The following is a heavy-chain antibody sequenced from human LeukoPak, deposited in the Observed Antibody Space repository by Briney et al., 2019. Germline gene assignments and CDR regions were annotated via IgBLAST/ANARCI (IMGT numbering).Heavy chain of an antibody. J-gene: IGHJ4*02. CDR3: ARDGDTAMGDFDY. V-gene: IGHV1-69*13. D-gene: IGHD5-18*01. CDR2: IIPIFGTA. Sequence: SVKVSCKASGGTFSSYAISWVRQAPGQGLEWMGGIIPIFGTANYAQKFQGRVTITADESTSTAYMELSSLRSEDTAVYYCARDGDTAMGDFDYWGQGTLVTVSS. CDR1: GGTFSSYA.